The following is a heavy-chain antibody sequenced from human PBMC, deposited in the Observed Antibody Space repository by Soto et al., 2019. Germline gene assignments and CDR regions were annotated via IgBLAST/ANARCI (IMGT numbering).Heavy chain of an antibody. CDR2: IILVLDMA. V-gene: IGHV1-69*08. J-gene: IGHJ6*03. CDR1: GDIFDSLT. CDR3: ARELGGYDYLYYYYYMDV. Sequence: QVQLVQSGAEMKKPGSSVKVSCQASGDIFDSLTINWVRQAPGQGLEWMGRIILVLDMANYAQKFQGRVTIIADKSTSTVYMELSSLTSEDTAVYYCARELGGYDYLYYYYYMDVWGEGTTVTVSS. D-gene: IGHD5-12*01.